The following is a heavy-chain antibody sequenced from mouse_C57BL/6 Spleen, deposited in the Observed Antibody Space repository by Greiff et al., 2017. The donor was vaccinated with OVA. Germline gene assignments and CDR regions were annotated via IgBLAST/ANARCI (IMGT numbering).Heavy chain of an antibody. CDR2: IYPRDGST. CDR1: GYTFTSYD. Sequence: LEESGPELVKPGASVKLSCKASGYTFTSYDINWVKQRPGQGLEWIGWIYPRDGSTKYNEKFKGKATLTVDTSSSTAYMELHSLTSEDSAVYFCARGLENYYGSSYGWYFDVWGTGTTVTVSS. J-gene: IGHJ1*03. D-gene: IGHD1-1*01. CDR3: ARGLENYYGSSYGWYFDV. V-gene: IGHV1-85*01.